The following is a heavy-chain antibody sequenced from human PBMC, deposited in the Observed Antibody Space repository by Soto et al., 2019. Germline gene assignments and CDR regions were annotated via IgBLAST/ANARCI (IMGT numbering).Heavy chain of an antibody. CDR3: ARSFGYCGGGTCYFQY. D-gene: IGHD2-15*01. V-gene: IGHV3-21*03. Sequence: GGSLRLSCAASGFTFSSYSMNWVRQAPGKGLEWVSFISSSSSYIYYADSVKGRFTISKDNAKNSLYLQMNSLRAEDTAVYYCARSFGYCGGGTCYFQYWGQGTLVTVSS. J-gene: IGHJ4*02. CDR2: ISSSSSYI. CDR1: GFTFSSYS.